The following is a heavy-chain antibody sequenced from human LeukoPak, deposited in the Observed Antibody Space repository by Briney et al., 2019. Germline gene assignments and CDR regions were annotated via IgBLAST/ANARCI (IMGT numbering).Heavy chain of an antibody. CDR1: GLTYASYR. D-gene: IGHD3-3*01. J-gene: IGHJ4*02. Sequence: GGSLTLTCAASGLTYASYRMHWLPRATGKGLEGVVFIRYDGREPYYRDYVRGRFTIYRANDKNYLDLKMHSLTAEDTGREYCVKGDKFWRCYSTYFDYWGQGTLGTVSA. CDR2: IRYDGREP. CDR3: VKGDKFWRCYSTYFDY. V-gene: IGHV3-30*02.